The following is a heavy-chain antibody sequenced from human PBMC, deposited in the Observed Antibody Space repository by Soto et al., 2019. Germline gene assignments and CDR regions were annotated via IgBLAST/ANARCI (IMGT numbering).Heavy chain of an antibody. Sequence: QITLKGSGPTLVKPTQPLTLTCTLSGISLSTSGAGLGWVRRTPGKSLEWLALLYWNDYKHYNPALKHRLSNTKDTSTHQAVLTMTNMDPVDTATYYCARGLASRPVFSFDIWAQVKVVILSS. D-gene: IGHD6-6*01. CDR3: ARGLASRPVFSFDI. V-gene: IGHV2-5*01. CDR1: GISLSTSGAG. J-gene: IGHJ3*02. CDR2: LYWNDYK.